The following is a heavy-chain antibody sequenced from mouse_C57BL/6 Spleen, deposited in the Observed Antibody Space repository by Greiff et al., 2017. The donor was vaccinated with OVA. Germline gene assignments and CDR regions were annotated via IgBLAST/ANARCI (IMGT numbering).Heavy chain of an antibody. CDR1: GFSLSTSGMG. V-gene: IGHV8-12*01. CDR3: ARDYGKDYFDD. J-gene: IGHJ2*01. Sequence: QVTLQVSGPGILQSSQTLSLTCSFSGFSLSTSGMGVSWIRQPSGKGLEWLAHIYWDDDKRYNPSLKSRLTISKDTSRNQVFLKITSVDTADTATDYCARDYGKDYFDDWGQGTTLTVSS. CDR2: IYWDDDK. D-gene: IGHD1-1*01.